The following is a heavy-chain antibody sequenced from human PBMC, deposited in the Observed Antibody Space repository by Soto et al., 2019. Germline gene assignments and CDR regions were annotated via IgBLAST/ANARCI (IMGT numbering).Heavy chain of an antibody. CDR3: AKPDIPYDFWSGYPKYYFDY. V-gene: IGHV3-30*18. J-gene: IGHJ4*02. CDR2: ISYDGSNK. Sequence: QVQLVESGGGVVQPGRSLRLSCAASGFTFSSYGMHWVRQAPGKGLEWVAVISYDGSNKYYADSVKGRFTISRDNSKNPLYLQMNSLRAEDTAVYYCAKPDIPYDFWSGYPKYYFDYWGQGTLVTVSS. CDR1: GFTFSSYG. D-gene: IGHD3-3*01.